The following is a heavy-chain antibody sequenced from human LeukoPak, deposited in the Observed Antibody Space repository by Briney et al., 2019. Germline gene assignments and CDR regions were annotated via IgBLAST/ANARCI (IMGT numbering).Heavy chain of an antibody. D-gene: IGHD1-1*01. CDR3: ARGGGRGYNWNDLGD. V-gene: IGHV3-33*01. CDR2: IWDDGSNK. CDR1: GFTFNNYA. J-gene: IGHJ4*02. Sequence: GGSLRLSCAASGFTFNNYATHWVRQAPGKGLEWVAVIWDDGSNKYYADSVKGRFTISRDNSKNTLYLQMNTLRAEDTAVYFCARGGGRGYNWNDLGDWGQGTLVTVSS.